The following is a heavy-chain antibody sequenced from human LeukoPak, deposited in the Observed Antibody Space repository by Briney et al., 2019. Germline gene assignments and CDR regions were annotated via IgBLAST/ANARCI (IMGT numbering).Heavy chain of an antibody. CDR1: GGTFSSYD. V-gene: IGHV1-69*04. Sequence: ASVKVSCKASGGTFSSYDISWVRQAPGQGLEWMGRIIPILGIANYAQKFQGRVTITADKSTSTAYMELSSLRSEDTAVYYCARGEDYYDSSDDAFDIWGQGTMVTVSS. CDR3: ARGEDYYDSSDDAFDI. CDR2: IIPILGIA. J-gene: IGHJ3*02. D-gene: IGHD3-22*01.